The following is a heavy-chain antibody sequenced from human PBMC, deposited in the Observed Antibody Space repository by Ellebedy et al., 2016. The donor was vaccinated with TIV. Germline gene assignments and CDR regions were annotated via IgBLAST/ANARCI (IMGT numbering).Heavy chain of an antibody. Sequence: ASVKVSCXASGYTFTGYYMHWVRQAPGQGLEWMGWINPNSGGTNYAQKFQGRVTMTRDTSISTAYMELSRLRSDDTAVYYCAREGGAVAVAGSEWWFDYWGQGTLVTVSS. CDR2: INPNSGGT. D-gene: IGHD6-19*01. CDR1: GYTFTGYY. J-gene: IGHJ4*02. CDR3: AREGGAVAVAGSEWWFDY. V-gene: IGHV1-2*02.